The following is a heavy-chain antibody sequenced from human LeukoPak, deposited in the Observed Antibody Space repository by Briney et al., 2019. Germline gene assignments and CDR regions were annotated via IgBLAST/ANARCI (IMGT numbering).Heavy chain of an antibody. D-gene: IGHD3-22*01. V-gene: IGHV4-59*01. CDR3: ARVPYYYDSSGYYEYYFDY. CDR2: IYYSGST. J-gene: IGHJ4*02. CDR1: GGSISSYY. Sequence: ETLSLTCTVSGGSISSYYWSWIRQPPGKGLEWIGHIYYSGSTNYNPSLKSRVTISVDTSKNQFSLKLSSVTAADTAVYYCARVPYYYDSSGYYEYYFDYWGQGTLVTVSS.